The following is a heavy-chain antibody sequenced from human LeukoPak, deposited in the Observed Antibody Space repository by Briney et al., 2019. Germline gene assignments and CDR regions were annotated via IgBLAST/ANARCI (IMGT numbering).Heavy chain of an antibody. Sequence: ASVKVSCKASGYTFTSYGISWVRQAPGQGLEWMGWISAYNGNTNYAQKLQGRVTMTTDTSTSTAYMELRSLRSDDTAVYYCARDGARDIVVVPAQPAYNWFDPWGQGTLVTVSS. CDR1: GYTFTSYG. CDR3: ARDGARDIVVVPAQPAYNWFDP. V-gene: IGHV1-18*01. J-gene: IGHJ5*02. CDR2: ISAYNGNT. D-gene: IGHD2-2*01.